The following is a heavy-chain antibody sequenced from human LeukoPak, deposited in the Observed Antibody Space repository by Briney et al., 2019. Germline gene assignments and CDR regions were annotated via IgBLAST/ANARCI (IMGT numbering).Heavy chain of an antibody. J-gene: IGHJ4*02. CDR3: ARGKWLRSSFDY. CDR1: GGSFSGYY. CDR2: INHSGST. D-gene: IGHD5-12*01. V-gene: IGHV4-34*01. Sequence: SETLSLTCAVYGGSFSGYYWSWIRQPLGKGLEWIGEINHSGSTNYNPSLKSRVTISVDTSKNQFSLKLSSVTAADTAVYYCARGKWLRSSFDYWGQGTLVTVS.